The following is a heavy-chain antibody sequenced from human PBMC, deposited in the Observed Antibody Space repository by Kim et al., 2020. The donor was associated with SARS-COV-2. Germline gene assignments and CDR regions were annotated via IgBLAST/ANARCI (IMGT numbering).Heavy chain of an antibody. J-gene: IGHJ4*02. CDR3: ARELVATVDY. V-gene: IGHV4-34*01. CDR2: INHSGST. Sequence: SETLSLTCAVYGGSFSGYYWSWIRQPPGKGLEWIGEINHSGSTNYNPSLKSRVTISVDTSKNQFSLKLSSVTAADTAVYYCARELVATVDYWGQGTLVTV. D-gene: IGHD5-12*01. CDR1: GGSFSGYY.